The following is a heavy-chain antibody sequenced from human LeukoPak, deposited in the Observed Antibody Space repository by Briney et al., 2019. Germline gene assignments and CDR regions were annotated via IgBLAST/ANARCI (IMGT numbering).Heavy chain of an antibody. Sequence: SETLSLTCGVSGGSINTNTFFWGWIRQPPGKGLEWIGNVFYSGSTMNNPSLKSRVTMSIDTSKSQFSLSLSSVTAADTAVYYCARGGDAFDIWGQGTMVTVSS. V-gene: IGHV4-39*01. CDR3: ARGGDAFDI. CDR2: VFYSGST. CDR1: GGSINTNTFF. J-gene: IGHJ3*02.